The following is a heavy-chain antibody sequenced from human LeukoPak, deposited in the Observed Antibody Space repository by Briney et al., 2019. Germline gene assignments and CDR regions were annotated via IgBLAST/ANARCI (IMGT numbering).Heavy chain of an antibody. J-gene: IGHJ4*02. Sequence: SETLSLTCDVSGGSISSGLYSWSWIRQPLGKGLEWIGYIYHTGSTYYNPSLKSRVTISVDTSKNQFSLKLSSVTAADTAVYYCARVRSGYYYFDYWGQGTLVTVSS. V-gene: IGHV4-30-2*01. CDR1: GGSISSGLYS. D-gene: IGHD3-22*01. CDR3: ARVRSGYYYFDY. CDR2: IYHTGST.